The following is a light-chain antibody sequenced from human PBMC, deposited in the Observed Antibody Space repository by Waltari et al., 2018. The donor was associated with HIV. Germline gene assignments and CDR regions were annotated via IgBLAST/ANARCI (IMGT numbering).Light chain of an antibody. CDR2: GTS. CDR3: QQSYSTPFT. CDR1: QNITRY. J-gene: IGKJ3*01. Sequence: DIQMTQSLSSLPASVGDRVTITCRASQNITRYLNWFHQKPGKPPNLLIYGTSSLQSGVPSRFIGSGSGTDFTLTINSLRPEDFATYYCQQSYSTPFTFGPGTKVDVK. V-gene: IGKV1-39*01.